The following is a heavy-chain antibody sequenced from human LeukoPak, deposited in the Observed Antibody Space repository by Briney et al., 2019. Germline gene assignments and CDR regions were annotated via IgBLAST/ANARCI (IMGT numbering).Heavy chain of an antibody. D-gene: IGHD3-22*01. J-gene: IGHJ4*02. V-gene: IGHV3-66*02. CDR3: ARGFSDSSGDY. CDR2: IYSGGST. Sequence: GGSLGLSCAASGFTVSSNYMTWVRQAPGRGLEWVSVIYSGGSTYYAGSVKGRFTISRDNSKNTLYLQMNSLRPEDTAVYYCARGFSDSSGDYWGQGTLVTVSS. CDR1: GFTVSSNY.